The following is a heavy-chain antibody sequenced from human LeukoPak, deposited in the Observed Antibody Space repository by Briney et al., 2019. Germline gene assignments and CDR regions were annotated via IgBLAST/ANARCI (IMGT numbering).Heavy chain of an antibody. V-gene: IGHV3-21*01. J-gene: IGHJ4*02. CDR1: GFTFSLYN. D-gene: IGHD6-13*01. CDR2: ISSSSSYI. CDR3: ARSRGSSWIDY. Sequence: GGSLRLSCAASGFTFSLYNMDWVRQAPGKGLEWVSSISSSSSYIYYADSVKGRFTISRDNAKNSLYLQMNSLRAEDTAVYYCARSRGSSWIDYWGQGTLVTVSS.